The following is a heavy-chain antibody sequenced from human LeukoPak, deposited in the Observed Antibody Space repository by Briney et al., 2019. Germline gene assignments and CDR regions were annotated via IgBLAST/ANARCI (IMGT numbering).Heavy chain of an antibody. CDR1: GYTFTSYY. V-gene: IGHV1-46*01. D-gene: IGHD6-13*01. J-gene: IGHJ3*02. Sequence: GASVKVSCKASGYTFTSYYMHWVRQAPGQGLEWMGIINPIGGSTTYAQRFQGRVTMTTDTSTSTAYMELRSLRSDDTAVYYCTSSSGDSDIWGQGTMVTVSS. CDR3: TSSSGDSDI. CDR2: INPIGGST.